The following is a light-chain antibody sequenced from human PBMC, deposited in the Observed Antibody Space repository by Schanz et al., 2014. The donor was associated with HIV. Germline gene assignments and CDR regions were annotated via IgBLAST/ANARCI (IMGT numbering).Light chain of an antibody. J-gene: IGLJ3*02. Sequence: QSALTQPPSASGSPGQSVTISCTGTSSDVGGYNYVSWFQQHPGKAPQLMLYDGSRRPSGVSNRFSGSKSDNTASLTISGLQPEDEADYYCGSCSTTNTCTFGGGTKLTVL. CDR2: DGS. CDR1: SSDVGGYNY. V-gene: IGLV2-14*03. CDR3: GSCSTTNTCT.